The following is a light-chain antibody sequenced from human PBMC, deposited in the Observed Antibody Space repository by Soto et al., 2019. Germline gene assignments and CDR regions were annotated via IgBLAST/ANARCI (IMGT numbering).Light chain of an antibody. CDR1: QGISND. V-gene: IGKV1-6*01. J-gene: IGKJ1*01. CDR2: ATS. CDR3: LQDYSYPRT. Sequence: AIQMTQSPSSLSASVGERVTLTCRASQGISNDLGWYQQRPGQAPKLLIYATSNLQTGVPSRFSGSGSGTDFTLTISSLQPEDFATYYCLQDYSYPRTFGQGTKVEIK.